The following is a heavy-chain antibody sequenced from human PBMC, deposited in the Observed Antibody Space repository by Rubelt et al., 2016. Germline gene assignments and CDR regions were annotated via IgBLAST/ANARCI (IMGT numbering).Heavy chain of an antibody. Sequence: GSEGGLVQPGGSLRLSCAVSGFSFSTYWMRWVRQAPGKGLVWVSHINTDGKSTNYADSVRGRFTISRDNSKNTLYLHMNSLRPEDTAVYYCARGGDMDVWGQGTMVTVSS. J-gene: IGHJ3*01. CDR3: ARGGDMDV. CDR1: GFSFSTYW. V-gene: IGHV3-74*01. D-gene: IGHD2-15*01. CDR2: INTDGKST.